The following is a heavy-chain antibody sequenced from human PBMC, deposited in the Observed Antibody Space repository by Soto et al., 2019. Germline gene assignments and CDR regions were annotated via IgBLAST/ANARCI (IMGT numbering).Heavy chain of an antibody. Sequence: ASVKVSCKASGYTFTSYDINWVRQATGQGLEWMGWMSANSGNTGYAQKFQGRVTMTRDTSISTAYMELRSLRSEDTAVYYCARAGAAPYYYYGLDVWGQGTTVTVSS. CDR3: ARAGAAPYYYYGLDV. D-gene: IGHD3-10*01. CDR2: MSANSGNT. V-gene: IGHV1-8*01. CDR1: GYTFTSYD. J-gene: IGHJ6*02.